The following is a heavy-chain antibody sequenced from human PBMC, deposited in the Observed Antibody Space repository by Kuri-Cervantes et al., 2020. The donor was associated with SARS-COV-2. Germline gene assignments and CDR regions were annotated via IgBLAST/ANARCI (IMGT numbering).Heavy chain of an antibody. J-gene: IGHJ4*02. CDR1: GGSVSSGSYY. CDR3: ARGSNYDFWSGYSTFDY. V-gene: IGHV4-61*01. D-gene: IGHD3-3*01. CDR2: IYYSGST. Sequence: GSLRLSCTVSGGSVSSGSYYWSWIRQPPGKGLEWIGYIYYSGSTNYNPSLKSRVTISVDTSKNQFSLKLSSVTAADTAVYYCARGSNYDFWSGYSTFDYWGQGTLVTVSS.